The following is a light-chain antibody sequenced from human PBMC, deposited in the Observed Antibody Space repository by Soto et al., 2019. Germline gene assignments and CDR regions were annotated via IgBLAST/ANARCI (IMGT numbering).Light chain of an antibody. CDR3: SSYAGTNNAL. Sequence: QSALTQPPSASGSPGQSVTISCTGISSDVGGFNYVSWYQQYPGKAPKLMIYDVTNRPSGVPDRFSGSKSGNTASLTVSGLQAEDGADYYCSSYAGTNNALFGGGTKLTVL. CDR1: SSDVGGFNY. J-gene: IGLJ2*01. CDR2: DVT. V-gene: IGLV2-8*01.